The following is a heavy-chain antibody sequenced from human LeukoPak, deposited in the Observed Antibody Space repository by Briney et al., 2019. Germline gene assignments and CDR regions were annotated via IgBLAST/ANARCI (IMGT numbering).Heavy chain of an antibody. CDR1: GGTFSSYA. CDR2: IIPIFGTA. V-gene: IGHV1-69*13. J-gene: IGHJ4*02. D-gene: IGHD2-2*01. Sequence: SVKVSCKASGGTFSSYAISWVRQAPGQGLEWMGGIIPIFGTANYAQKFQGRVTITADESTSTAYMELSSLRSEDTAVYYCARAPGGYCSSTSCRETDYWGQGTLVTVTS. CDR3: ARAPGGYCSSTSCRETDY.